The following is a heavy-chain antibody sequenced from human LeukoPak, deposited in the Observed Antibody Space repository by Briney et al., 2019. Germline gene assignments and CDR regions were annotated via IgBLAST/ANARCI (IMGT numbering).Heavy chain of an antibody. CDR2: INPTGGST. V-gene: IGHV1-46*01. CDR3: AIDYGDYVAGYYYYYYMDV. J-gene: IGHJ6*03. D-gene: IGHD4-17*01. CDR1: GYTFTSYY. Sequence: GASVKVSCKASGYTFTSYYMHWVRQAPGQGLECMGLINPTGGSTGYAQKSQGRVTMTRDMSTSTDYMELSSLRSEDTAIYYCAIDYGDYVAGYYYYYYMDVWGKGTTVTVSS.